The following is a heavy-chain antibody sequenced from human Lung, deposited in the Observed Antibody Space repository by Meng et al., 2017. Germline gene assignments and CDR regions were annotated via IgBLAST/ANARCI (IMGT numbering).Heavy chain of an antibody. CDR1: GGSFSDYS. CDR3: ARGPTTMAHDFDY. CDR2: INHSGST. D-gene: IGHD4-11*01. Sequence: QVQLQHWGAGLFKPSRTLSLTCVCSGGSFSDYSVSWIRQPPGKGLEWIGEINHSGSTNYNPSLENRATISVDTSQNNLSLKLSSVTAADSAVYYCARGPTTMAHDFDYWGQGTLVTVSS. J-gene: IGHJ4*02. V-gene: IGHV4-34*01.